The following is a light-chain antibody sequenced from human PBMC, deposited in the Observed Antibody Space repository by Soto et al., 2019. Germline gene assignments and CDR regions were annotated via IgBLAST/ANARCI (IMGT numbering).Light chain of an antibody. CDR3: SSYTTSNTWV. CDR1: SSDVGAYDY. J-gene: IGLJ3*02. CDR2: EVS. V-gene: IGLV2-14*01. Sequence: QTVVTQPASVSGSPGQSITISCTGTSSDVGAYDYVSWYQQHPGKAPKFMLYEVSNRPSGLSNRFSGSKSGNTASLTISGLQAEDEADYYCSSYTTSNTWVFGGGTQLTVL.